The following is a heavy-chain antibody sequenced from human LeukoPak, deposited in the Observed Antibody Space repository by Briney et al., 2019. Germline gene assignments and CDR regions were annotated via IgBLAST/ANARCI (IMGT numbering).Heavy chain of an antibody. J-gene: IGHJ6*02. CDR3: ARRDYYDSSGYYHYYYYYGMDV. V-gene: IGHV3-48*01. CDR2: ISSSSSTI. CDR1: GFTFSSYS. D-gene: IGHD3-22*01. Sequence: GGSLRLSCAASGFTFSSYSMNWVRQAPGKGLEWVSYISSSSSTIYYADSVKGRFTISRDNAKNSLYLQMNSLRAEDTAEYYCARRDYYDSSGYYHYYYYYGMDVWGQGTTVTVSS.